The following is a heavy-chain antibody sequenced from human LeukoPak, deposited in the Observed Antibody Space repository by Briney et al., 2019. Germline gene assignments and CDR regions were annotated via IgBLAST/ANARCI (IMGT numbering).Heavy chain of an antibody. CDR3: AKDRDYGTDY. Sequence: GRSLRLSCAASGFTFSSYGMHWVRQAPGKGLEWVAVISYDGSNKYYADSVKGRFTISRDNSKNTLYLQMNSLRAEDTAVYYCAKDRDYGTDYWGQGTLVTVSS. CDR2: ISYDGSNK. CDR1: GFTFSSYG. V-gene: IGHV3-30*18. D-gene: IGHD4-17*01. J-gene: IGHJ4*02.